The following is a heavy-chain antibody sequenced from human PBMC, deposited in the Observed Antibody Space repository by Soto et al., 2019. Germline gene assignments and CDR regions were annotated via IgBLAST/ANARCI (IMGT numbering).Heavy chain of an antibody. V-gene: IGHV1-18*01. CDR3: AVDYGDYVVKESWFDP. J-gene: IGHJ5*02. CDR2: ISAYNGNT. Sequence: ASVKVSCKASGYTFTSYGISWARQAPGQGLEWMGWISAYNGNTNYAQKLQGRVTMTTDTSTSTAYMELRSLRSDDTAVYYCAVDYGDYVVKESWFDPWGQGTLVTVSS. CDR1: GYTFTSYG. D-gene: IGHD4-17*01.